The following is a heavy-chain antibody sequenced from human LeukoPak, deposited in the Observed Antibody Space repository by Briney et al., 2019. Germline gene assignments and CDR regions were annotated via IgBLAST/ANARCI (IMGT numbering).Heavy chain of an antibody. Sequence: SETLSLTCTVSGGSVSSGSYYWSWIRLPPGKGLEWIGSIYYTGSTNYNPSLKNRLTMPVDTSKNQFSLELSSVTAADTAFYYCARHWFGGSLVFDYWGQGSLVTVSS. D-gene: IGHD1-26*01. V-gene: IGHV4-61*01. J-gene: IGHJ4*01. CDR2: IYYTGST. CDR3: ARHWFGGSLVFDY. CDR1: GGSVSSGSYY.